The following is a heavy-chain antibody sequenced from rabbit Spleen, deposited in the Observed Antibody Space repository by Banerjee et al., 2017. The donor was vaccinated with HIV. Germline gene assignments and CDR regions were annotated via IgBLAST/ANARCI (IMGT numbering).Heavy chain of an antibody. D-gene: IGHD2-1*01. CDR1: GFSLSNNYV. J-gene: IGHJ6*01. CDR2: IATAGSAPS. V-gene: IGHV1S45*01. CDR3: ARHGHDFGDYKL. Sequence: QEQLVESGGGLVKPEGSLTLNCTASGFSLSNNYVMCWVRQAPGKGLEWIACIATAGSAPSCDTIWAKGRLTISKTSSTTVTLQLNSLTAADTATYFCARHGHDFGDYKLWGPVTLVTVS.